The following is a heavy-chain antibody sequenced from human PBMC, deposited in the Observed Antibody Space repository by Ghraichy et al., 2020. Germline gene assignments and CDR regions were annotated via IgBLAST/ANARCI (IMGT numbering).Heavy chain of an antibody. CDR1: GGSISSSSYY. CDR3: ATHYTIYYYGMDV. D-gene: IGHD2-2*02. CDR2: IYYSGST. J-gene: IGHJ6*02. Sequence: SETLYLTCTVSGGSISSSSYYWGWIRQPPGKGLEWIGSIYYSGSTYYNPSLKSRVTISVDTSKNQFSLKLSSVTAADTAVYYCATHYTIYYYGMDVWGQGTTVTVSS. V-gene: IGHV4-39*01.